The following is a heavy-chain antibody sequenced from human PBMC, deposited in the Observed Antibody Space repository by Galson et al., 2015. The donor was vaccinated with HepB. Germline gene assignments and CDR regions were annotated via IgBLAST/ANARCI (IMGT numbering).Heavy chain of an antibody. V-gene: IGHV1-18*04. CDR2: ISAYNGNT. Sequence: SVKVSCKASGYTFTGYYIHWVRQAPGQGLEWMGWISAYNGNTNYAQKLQGRDTMTTDTSTSTAYMELRSLRSDDTAVYYCARDKRLLSDAFDIWGQGTMVTVSS. CDR1: GYTFTGYY. D-gene: IGHD2-15*01. J-gene: IGHJ3*02. CDR3: ARDKRLLSDAFDI.